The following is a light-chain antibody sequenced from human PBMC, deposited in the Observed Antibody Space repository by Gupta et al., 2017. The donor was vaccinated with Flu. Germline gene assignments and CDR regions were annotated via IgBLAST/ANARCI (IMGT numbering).Light chain of an antibody. V-gene: IGLV2-23*01. CDR2: EGS. J-gene: IGLJ1*01. CDR3: CSYAGSGTYYV. CDR1: SSDVGSYNL. Sequence: QSALTQPASVSGSPGQSTTISCTGTSSDVGSYNLVSWYQQHPGKAPKLMSYEGSKRPSGVSNRFSGSKSGNTASLTISGLQAEDEADYYCCSYAGSGTYYVFGTGTKVTVL.